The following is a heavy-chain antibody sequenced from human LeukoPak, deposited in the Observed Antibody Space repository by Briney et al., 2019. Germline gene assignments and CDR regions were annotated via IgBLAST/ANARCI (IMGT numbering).Heavy chain of an antibody. Sequence: SVKVSCKASGGTFSNYAISWVRQAPGQGLEWMGAIIPIFGTANYAQKFQGRVTITADESTGTAYMELSSLRSEDTAVYYCARERRGGSYFTEKRLDHWGQGTLVAVSS. CDR3: ARERRGGSYFTEKRLDH. J-gene: IGHJ4*02. V-gene: IGHV1-69*13. CDR1: GGTFSNYA. CDR2: IIPIFGTA. D-gene: IGHD1-26*01.